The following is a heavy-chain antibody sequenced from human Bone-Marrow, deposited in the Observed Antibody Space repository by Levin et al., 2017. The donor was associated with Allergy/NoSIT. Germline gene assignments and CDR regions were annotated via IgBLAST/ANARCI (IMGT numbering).Heavy chain of an antibody. CDR3: AMNGVGTASGTP. V-gene: IGHV3-66*01. J-gene: IGHJ4*02. CDR2: IYSGGDT. CDR1: GFTVSRNY. D-gene: IGHD2-8*01. Sequence: RGESLKISCAAAGFTVSRNYMAWVRQAPGKGLEWVSLIYSGGDTLYADSVKGRFTISRDNSKNTLYLQMNSLRVDDTAIYYCAMNGVGTASGTPWGQGTLVTVSS.